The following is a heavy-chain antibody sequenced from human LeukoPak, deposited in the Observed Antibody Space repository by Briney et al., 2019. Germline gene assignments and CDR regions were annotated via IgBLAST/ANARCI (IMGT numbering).Heavy chain of an antibody. J-gene: IGHJ4*02. D-gene: IGHD6-13*01. CDR2: IIPIFGTA. CDR3: AREYPYSGLDY. Sequence: GASVKVSCKASGYTFTSYYMHWVRQAPGQGLEWMGGIIPIFGTANYAQKFQGRVTITADKSTSTAYMELSSLRSEDTAVYYCAREYPYSGLDYWGQGTLVTVSS. CDR1: GYTFTSYY. V-gene: IGHV1-69*06.